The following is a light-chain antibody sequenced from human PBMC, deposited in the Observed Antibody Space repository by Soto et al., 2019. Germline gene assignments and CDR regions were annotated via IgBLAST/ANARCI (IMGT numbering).Light chain of an antibody. Sequence: EIVLTQSPGTLSLSPGERATLSCRASQSFSYNYLAWYQQKPGQAPRLLMYGASTRATGIADRFSGSGSGTDFTLTISRLEPEDFAVYYCQHYLNSPWTFGQGTKVEFK. CDR1: QSFSYNY. CDR3: QHYLNSPWT. J-gene: IGKJ1*01. V-gene: IGKV3-20*01. CDR2: GAS.